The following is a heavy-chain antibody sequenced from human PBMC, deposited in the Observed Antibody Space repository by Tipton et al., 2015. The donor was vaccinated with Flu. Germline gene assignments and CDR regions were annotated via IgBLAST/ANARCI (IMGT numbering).Heavy chain of an antibody. D-gene: IGHD3-22*01. CDR2: INHSEST. V-gene: IGHV4-34*01. CDR1: GGSFSGYY. J-gene: IGHJ4*02. CDR3: ARVSPRRVTAIVVVMLPEGYFDY. Sequence: TLSLTCSVYGGSFSGYYWTWIRQPPGKGLEWIGEINHSESTHYNSSLKSRVTMSVDSSKNQFSLHLNSVTAADTAVYYCARVSPRRVTAIVVVMLPEGYFDYWGQGSLVIVSS.